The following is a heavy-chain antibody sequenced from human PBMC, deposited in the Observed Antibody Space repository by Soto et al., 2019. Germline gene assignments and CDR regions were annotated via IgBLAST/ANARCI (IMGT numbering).Heavy chain of an antibody. J-gene: IGHJ6*02. D-gene: IGHD2-2*02. Sequence: PSETLSLTCTVSGGSISSYYWSWIRQPAGKGLEWIGRIYTSGSTNYNPSLKSRVTMSVDTSKNQFSLKLSSVTAADTAVYYCARGTIVVVPAAIEGPDGYYGMDVWGQGTTVTVSS. CDR1: GGSISSYY. CDR3: ARGTIVVVPAAIEGPDGYYGMDV. V-gene: IGHV4-4*07. CDR2: IYTSGST.